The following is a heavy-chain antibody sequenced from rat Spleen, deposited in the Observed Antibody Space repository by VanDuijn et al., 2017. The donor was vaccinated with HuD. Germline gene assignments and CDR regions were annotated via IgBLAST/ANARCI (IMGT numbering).Heavy chain of an antibody. Sequence: EVQLVESDGGLVQPGRSLKLSCAASGFTFSNFGMHWIRQAPTKGLEWVATISYDGSSTYYRDSVKGRFTISRDNAKSSLYLQMNSLKSEDTATYYCTTQGIIRVPLFDYWGQGVMVTVSS. CDR2: ISYDGSST. V-gene: IGHV5-29*01. D-gene: IGHD4-3*01. J-gene: IGHJ2*01. CDR3: TTQGIIRVPLFDY. CDR1: GFTFSNFG.